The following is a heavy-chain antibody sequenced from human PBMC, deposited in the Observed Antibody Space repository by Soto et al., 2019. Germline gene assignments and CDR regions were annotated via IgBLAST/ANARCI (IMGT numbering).Heavy chain of an antibody. D-gene: IGHD2-2*01. CDR1: GFTFSSYS. J-gene: IGHJ6*02. Sequence: PGGSLRLSCAASGFTFSSYSMNWVRQAPGKGLEWASSISSSSSYIYYADSVKGRFTISRDNAKNSLYLQMNSLRAEDTAVYYCARAPTSCYLMCDYYGMDVWGQGTTVTVSS. CDR2: ISSSSSYI. CDR3: ARAPTSCYLMCDYYGMDV. V-gene: IGHV3-21*01.